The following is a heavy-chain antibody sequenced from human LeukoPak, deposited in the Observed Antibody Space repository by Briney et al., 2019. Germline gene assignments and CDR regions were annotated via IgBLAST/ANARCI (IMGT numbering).Heavy chain of an antibody. V-gene: IGHV3-74*01. D-gene: IGHD1-1*01. CDR2: INGDASST. CDR3: ATTRTDFHFAC. CDR1: GLTFSDHW. Sequence: PGGSLTLPCAPSGLTFSDHWKHGPRHPPGRGLLGGSRINGDASSTNYADSVRGRFAISRDNGKNTVYLQVNSLRAEDTAVYYCATTRTDFHFACWGQGTLVTVSS. J-gene: IGHJ4*02.